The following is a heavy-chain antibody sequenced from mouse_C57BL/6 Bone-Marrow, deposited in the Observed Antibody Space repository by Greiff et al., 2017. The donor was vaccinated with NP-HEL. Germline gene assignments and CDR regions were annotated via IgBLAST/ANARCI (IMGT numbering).Heavy chain of an antibody. Sequence: QVQLQQPGAELVKPGASVKLSCKASGYTFTSYWMHWVKQRPGQGLEWIGMIHPNSGSTNYNEKFKSKATLTVDKSSSTAYMQLSSLTSEDSAVYYCARYYGSSTVDYWGQGTTLTVSS. CDR3: ARYYGSSTVDY. CDR2: IHPNSGST. J-gene: IGHJ2*01. D-gene: IGHD1-1*01. V-gene: IGHV1-64*01. CDR1: GYTFTSYW.